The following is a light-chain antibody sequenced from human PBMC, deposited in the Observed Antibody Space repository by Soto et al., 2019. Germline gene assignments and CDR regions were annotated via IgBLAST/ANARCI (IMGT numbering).Light chain of an antibody. CDR2: DVS. J-gene: IGKJ5*01. CDR3: QQYNNWPPT. CDR1: QSARIS. Sequence: ETVMTQSPATLSVSPWERATLSCRASQSARISLGWYQQKPGQAPRLLIYDVSTRATGVPARFSGSGSGTEFTLTISSPQSEDFAVYYCQQYNNWPPTFGQGTRLEI. V-gene: IGKV3-15*01.